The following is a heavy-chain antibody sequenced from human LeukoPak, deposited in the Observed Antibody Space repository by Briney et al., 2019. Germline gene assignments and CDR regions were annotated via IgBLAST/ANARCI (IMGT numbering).Heavy chain of an antibody. CDR3: TREVRPAGYSSGWYHYFDY. D-gene: IGHD6-19*01. CDR1: GFTFGDYA. J-gene: IGHJ4*02. V-gene: IGHV3-49*04. Sequence: GGSLRLSCTASGFTFGDYAMSWVRQAPGKGLEWVGFIRSKAYGGTTEHAASVKGRFTISRDDSKSIAYLQKNSLNTEDTAVYYCTREVRPAGYSSGWYHYFDYWGQGTLVTVSS. CDR2: IRSKAYGGTT.